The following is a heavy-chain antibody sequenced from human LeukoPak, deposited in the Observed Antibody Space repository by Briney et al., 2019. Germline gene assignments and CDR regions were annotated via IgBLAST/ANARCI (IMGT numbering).Heavy chain of an antibody. D-gene: IGHD3-10*01. Sequence: GGSLRLSCAASGFTFDDYGMSWVRQAPGKGLEWGSGINWNGGSTGYADSVKGRFTISRDNAKNSLYLQMNSLRAEDTALYYCARVPTYYYGSGSYYADYWGQGTLVTVSS. CDR2: INWNGGST. V-gene: IGHV3-20*04. CDR3: ARVPTYYYGSGSYYADY. J-gene: IGHJ4*02. CDR1: GFTFDDYG.